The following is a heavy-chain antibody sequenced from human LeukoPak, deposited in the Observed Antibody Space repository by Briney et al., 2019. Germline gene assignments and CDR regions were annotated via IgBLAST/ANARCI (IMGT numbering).Heavy chain of an antibody. J-gene: IGHJ4*02. D-gene: IGHD3-16*01. V-gene: IGHV4-59*01. CDR2: IYYSGST. Sequence: PSETLSLTCTVSGGSISSYYWSWIRQPPGKGLEWIGYIYYSGSTNYNPSLKSRVTISVDTSKNQFSLKLRSVTAADTAVYYCASQATGSYSYNDYWGQGTLVTVSS. CDR1: GGSISSYY. CDR3: ASQATGSYSYNDY.